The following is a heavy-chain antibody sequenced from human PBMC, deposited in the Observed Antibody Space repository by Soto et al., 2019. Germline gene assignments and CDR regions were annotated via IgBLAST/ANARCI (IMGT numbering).Heavy chain of an antibody. CDR3: ARSTAVSALDF. Sequence: QVQLVESGGGVVQPGKSLRASCAASGFSVSSYSMHWIRQAPGKGLEWVTVISYDGSKKYYEDSVKGRFSISRDTSKNTVYLQMNSLRVEDTAVYYCARSTAVSALDFWGPGTLVTVSP. D-gene: IGHD6-19*01. J-gene: IGHJ4*02. V-gene: IGHV3-30*04. CDR1: GFSVSSYS. CDR2: ISYDGSKK.